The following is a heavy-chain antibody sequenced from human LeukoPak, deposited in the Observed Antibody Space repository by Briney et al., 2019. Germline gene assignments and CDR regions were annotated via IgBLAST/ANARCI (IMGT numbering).Heavy chain of an antibody. D-gene: IGHD6-6*01. Sequence: AGGSLRLSCAASGFTFSSYSMNWVRQAPGKGLEWVSSISSSSSYIYYADSVKGRFTISRDNAKNSLYLQMNSLRAEDTAVYYCEIAARPDFDYWGQGTLVTVSS. CDR1: GFTFSSYS. V-gene: IGHV3-21*01. J-gene: IGHJ4*02. CDR2: ISSSSSYI. CDR3: EIAARPDFDY.